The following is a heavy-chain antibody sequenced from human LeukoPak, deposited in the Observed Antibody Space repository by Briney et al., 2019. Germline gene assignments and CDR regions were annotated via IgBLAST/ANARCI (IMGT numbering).Heavy chain of an antibody. CDR2: ISAYNGNT. CDR1: GYTFTSYG. CDR3: ARALERLRLGGDFDY. J-gene: IGHJ4*02. Sequence: ASVKVSCKASGYTFTSYGISWVRQAPGQGLEWMGWISAYNGNTNYAQKLQGRVTMTTDTSTSTAYMELRSLRSEDTAVYYCARALERLRLGGDFDYWGQGTLVTVSS. V-gene: IGHV1-18*01. D-gene: IGHD3-16*01.